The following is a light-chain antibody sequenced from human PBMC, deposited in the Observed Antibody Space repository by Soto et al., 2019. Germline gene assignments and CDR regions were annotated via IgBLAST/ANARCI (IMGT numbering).Light chain of an antibody. CDR1: QRVSNNF. Sequence: VGWTQFPGTLSLSPGETATLSCGASQRVSNNFLGWYQQKPGLPPRLLIYDATSRANGIPERFSGRGSGTHFTLTISRLEPEDFAVYYCQQYGSTPWTFGRGTKVDIK. CDR2: DAT. CDR3: QQYGSTPWT. J-gene: IGKJ1*01. V-gene: IGKV3D-20*01.